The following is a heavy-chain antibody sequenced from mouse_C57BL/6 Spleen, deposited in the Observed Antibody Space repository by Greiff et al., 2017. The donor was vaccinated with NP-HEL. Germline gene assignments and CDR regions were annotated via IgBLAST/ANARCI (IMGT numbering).Heavy chain of an antibody. D-gene: IGHD2-1*01. CDR3: ARSIYYGNYGAMDY. J-gene: IGHJ4*01. CDR1: GYPFPRSW. V-gene: IGHV1-7*01. Sequence: VQLQQSGAELAKPGASVKLSCKASGYPFPRSWLPWFHQLPCPFLSWIGYINPSSGYTKSNHTFKDKATLTADKSSSTAYMQLSSLTYEDSAVYYCARSIYYGNYGAMDYWGQGTSVTVSS. CDR2: INPSSGYT.